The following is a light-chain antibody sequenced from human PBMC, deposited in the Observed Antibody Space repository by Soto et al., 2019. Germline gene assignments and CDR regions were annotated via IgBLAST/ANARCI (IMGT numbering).Light chain of an antibody. CDR1: SSDVGGYNY. V-gene: IGLV2-14*03. CDR3: SSYTSSSTLSTYV. Sequence: LAQPASVSGSPGQSITISCTGTSSDVGGYNYVSWYQHHPGKAPKLMIYDVSNRPSGVSNRFSGSKSGNTASLIISGLQAEDEADYYCSSYTSSSTLSTYVFGTGTKVTVL. J-gene: IGLJ1*01. CDR2: DVS.